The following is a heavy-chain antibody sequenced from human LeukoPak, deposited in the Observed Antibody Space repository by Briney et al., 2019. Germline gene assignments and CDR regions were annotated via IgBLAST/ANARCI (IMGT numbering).Heavy chain of an antibody. CDR1: GGSFSGYY. J-gene: IGHJ4*02. CDR2: INHSGST. CDR3: ARHYPRRGLRLGGGYFDC. Sequence: NTSETLSLTCAVYGGSFSGYYWSWIRQPPGKGLEWIGEINHSGSTNYNPSLKSRVTISVDTSKSQFSLQLSSVTAADTGVYYCARHYPRRGLRLGGGYFDCWGQGTLVTVS. V-gene: IGHV4-34*01. D-gene: IGHD3-16*01.